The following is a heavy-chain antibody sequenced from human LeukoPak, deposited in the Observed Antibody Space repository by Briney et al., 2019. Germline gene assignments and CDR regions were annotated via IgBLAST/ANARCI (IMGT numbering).Heavy chain of an antibody. D-gene: IGHD3-22*01. J-gene: IGHJ4*02. V-gene: IGHV3-15*07. CDR1: GFTFSNAW. CDR2: IKTKTAGGTI. Sequence: GGSLRLSCAASGFTFSNAWMNRVRQAPGKGLEWVGRIKTKTAGGTIDYAAPVKGRFTISRDDSKNMLYLQMNSLKTEDTAVYFCTTDYYDSSGYVFWGLGTLVTVSS. CDR3: TTDYYDSSGYVF.